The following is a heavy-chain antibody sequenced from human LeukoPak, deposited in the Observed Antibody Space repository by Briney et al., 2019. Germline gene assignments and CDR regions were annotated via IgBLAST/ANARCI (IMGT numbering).Heavy chain of an antibody. CDR2: IYYSAA. Sequence: SGTLSLTCTVSGGSMSDYYWTWIRQPPGKGLEWIGFIYYSAANYNPSLKSRVTISVDTSKNQFSLKLSSVTAADTAVYYCASVSVWELATHSGGSFDYWGRGILVTVSS. J-gene: IGHJ4*02. D-gene: IGHD1-26*01. CDR3: ASVSVWELATHSGGSFDY. CDR1: GGSMSDYY. V-gene: IGHV4-59*08.